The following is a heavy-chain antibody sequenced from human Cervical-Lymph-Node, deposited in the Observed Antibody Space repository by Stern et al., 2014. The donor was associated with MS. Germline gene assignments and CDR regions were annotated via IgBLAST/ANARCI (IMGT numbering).Heavy chain of an antibody. J-gene: IGHJ4*02. CDR2: IYPGDSET. V-gene: IGHV5-51*01. Sequence: EVQLVQSGAELIRPGESLKISCKGSGYKFSIYWIGWVRQMPGKGLEWMGIIYPGDSETRYSPSFQGQVTMSADKSTSTAYLQWSSLNASDTAMYFCARQTTAWASDVWGQGTLVTVSS. CDR1: GYKFSIYW. CDR3: ARQTTAWASDV. D-gene: IGHD1-14*01.